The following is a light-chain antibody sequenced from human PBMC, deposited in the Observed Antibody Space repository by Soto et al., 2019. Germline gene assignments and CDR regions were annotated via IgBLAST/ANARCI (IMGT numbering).Light chain of an antibody. Sequence: EIVLTQSPATLSLSPGERATLSCRASQSVSSYLAWYQQKPGQAPRLLIYDASNRATGIPARFSGSGSGTDFTLTISSLEPEDFAVYYCQHRSKWPLRLTFCGGPRAEIK. CDR1: QSVSSY. J-gene: IGKJ4*01. CDR2: DAS. CDR3: QHRSKWPLRLT. V-gene: IGKV3-11*01.